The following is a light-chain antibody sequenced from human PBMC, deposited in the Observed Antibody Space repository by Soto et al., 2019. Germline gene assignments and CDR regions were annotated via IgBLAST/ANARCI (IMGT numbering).Light chain of an antibody. CDR3: QHYNNWT. Sequence: EIVMTQSPATLSVSPGERATLFCRASQSVSSNLAWYRQKPGQAPRLLIYGASTRATGVPARFSGSGSGTEFTLTISSLQSEDFAVYYCQHYNNWTFGQGTKVEIK. V-gene: IGKV3-15*01. CDR1: QSVSSN. J-gene: IGKJ1*01. CDR2: GAS.